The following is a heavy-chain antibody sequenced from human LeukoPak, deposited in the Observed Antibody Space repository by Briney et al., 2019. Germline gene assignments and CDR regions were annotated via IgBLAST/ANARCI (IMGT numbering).Heavy chain of an antibody. V-gene: IGHV4-39*01. Sequence: PSETLSLTCTDSGGSINSSSYYWGWIRQPPGKGLEWIGSIYYSGSTYYNPSLKSRVTISVDTSKNQFSLKLSSVTAADTAVYYCATLTPVHSSSSLDYWGQGTLVTVSS. D-gene: IGHD6-6*01. CDR1: GGSINSSSYY. CDR3: ATLTPVHSSSSLDY. CDR2: IYYSGST. J-gene: IGHJ4*02.